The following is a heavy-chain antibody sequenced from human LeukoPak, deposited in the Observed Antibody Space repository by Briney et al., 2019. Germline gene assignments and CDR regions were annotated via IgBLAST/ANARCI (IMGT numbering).Heavy chain of an antibody. J-gene: IGHJ4*02. CDR1: GFTCSRYG. CDR2: IWYDGSNK. V-gene: IGHV3-33*01. CDR3: ARADDYGDHYFDY. D-gene: IGHD4-17*01. Sequence: GGSLRLSCAASGFTCSRYGMHWVRQAPGKGLEWVAVIWYDGSNKYYADSVKGRFTISRDNSKNTLYLQMNSLRAEDTAVYYCARADDYGDHYFDYWGQGTLVTVSS.